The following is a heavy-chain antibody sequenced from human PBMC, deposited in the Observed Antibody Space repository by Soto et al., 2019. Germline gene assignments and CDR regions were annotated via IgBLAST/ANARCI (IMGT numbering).Heavy chain of an antibody. V-gene: IGHV4-30-4*01. CDR1: GGSISSGDYY. CDR2: IYYSGST. J-gene: IGHJ6*02. Sequence: PSETLSLTCTVSGGSISSGDYYWSWIRQPPGKGLEWIGYIYYSGSTYYNPSLKSRVTISVDTSKNQFSLKLSSVTAADTAVYYCARENPYDSSGSLIPGIEWGGDYYGMDVWGQGTTVTVS. CDR3: ARENPYDSSGSLIPGIEWGGDYYGMDV. D-gene: IGHD3-22*01.